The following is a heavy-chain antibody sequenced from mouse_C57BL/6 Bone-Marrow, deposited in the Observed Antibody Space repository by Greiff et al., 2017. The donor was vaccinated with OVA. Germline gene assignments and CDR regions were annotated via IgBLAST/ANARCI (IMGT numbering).Heavy chain of an antibody. CDR3: AKKYGYLYYYAMDY. CDR2: IWRGGSI. D-gene: IGHD2-2*01. Sequence: QVQLKQSGPGLVQPSQSLSITCTVSGFSLTSYGVHWVRQSPGKGLEWLGVIWRGGSIDYNAAFMSRLSITKDNSKSQVFFKMNSLQADDTAIYYCAKKYGYLYYYAMDYWGQGTSVTVSS. V-gene: IGHV2-5*01. CDR1: GFSLTSYG. J-gene: IGHJ4*01.